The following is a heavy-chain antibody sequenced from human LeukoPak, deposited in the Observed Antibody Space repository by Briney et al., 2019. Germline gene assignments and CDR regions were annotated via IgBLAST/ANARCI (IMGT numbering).Heavy chain of an antibody. CDR3: ARKHLEPIYYYYYMDV. CDR1: GFTVSSNY. D-gene: IGHD1-1*01. J-gene: IGHJ6*03. Sequence: GGSLRLSCAASGFTVSSNYMSWVRQAPGKGLEWVSVIYSGGRTNYADSVKGRFTISRDNSKNTLYLQMNSLRAEDTAVYYCARKHLEPIYYYYYMDVWGKGTTVTVSS. V-gene: IGHV3-66*02. CDR2: IYSGGRT.